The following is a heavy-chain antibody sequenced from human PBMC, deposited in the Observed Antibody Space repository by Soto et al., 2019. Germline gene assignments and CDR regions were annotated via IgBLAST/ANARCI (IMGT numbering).Heavy chain of an antibody. CDR1: GFTFSTNV. Sequence: QVQLVESGGGVVQPGRSLRLSCGASGFTFSTNVMHWVRQSPGKGLEWVAFMSHDGKNKYYVDSVKGRFTISRDNSKNTLYLQMDSLRPEDTALYYCVKDKDRTWSFDYWGQGTLVTVSS. J-gene: IGHJ4*02. D-gene: IGHD2-8*02. CDR3: VKDKDRTWSFDY. V-gene: IGHV3-30*18. CDR2: MSHDGKNK.